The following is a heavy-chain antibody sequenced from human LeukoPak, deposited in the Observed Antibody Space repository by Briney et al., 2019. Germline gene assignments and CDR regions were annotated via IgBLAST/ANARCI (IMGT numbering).Heavy chain of an antibody. Sequence: SGGSLRLSCAASGFTVSSSYMIWVRQAPGKGLEWVSVIYSGGYTYYADSVKGRFTISRDNAKNSLYLQMNSLRAEDTAVYYCARVSLDYGGINYWGQGTLVTVSS. J-gene: IGHJ4*02. CDR2: IYSGGYT. V-gene: IGHV3-53*01. CDR1: GFTVSSSY. CDR3: ARVSLDYGGINY. D-gene: IGHD4-23*01.